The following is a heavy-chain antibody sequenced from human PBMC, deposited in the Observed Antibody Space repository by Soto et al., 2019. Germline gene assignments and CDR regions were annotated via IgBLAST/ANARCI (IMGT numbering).Heavy chain of an antibody. CDR2: IYYSGST. CDR3: SRQFGYYDSRGNDAFDI. J-gene: IGHJ3*02. D-gene: IGHD3-22*01. V-gene: IGHV4-59*08. CDR1: GGSISSYY. Sequence: SETLSLTCTVSGGSISSYYWSWIRQPPGKGLEWIGVIYYSGSTNYNPSLKSRVTISVDTSKNQLSLQLSSVTAADTAVYYCSRQFGYYDSRGNDAFDIWGQGTMVTVSS.